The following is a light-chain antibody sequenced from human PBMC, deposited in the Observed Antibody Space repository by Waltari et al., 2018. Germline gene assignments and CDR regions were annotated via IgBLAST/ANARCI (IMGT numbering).Light chain of an antibody. CDR3: SSYTSSSTVV. CDR2: DVS. V-gene: IGLV2-14*03. J-gene: IGLJ2*01. CDR1: SSAVGGYNY. Sequence: QSALTQPASVSGSPGQSITISCTGTSSAVGGYNYVSWYQQHPGKAPKLMIYDVSNRPSGVSNRFSASKSGNTASLTISGLQAEDEADYYCSSYTSSSTVVFGGGTKLTVL.